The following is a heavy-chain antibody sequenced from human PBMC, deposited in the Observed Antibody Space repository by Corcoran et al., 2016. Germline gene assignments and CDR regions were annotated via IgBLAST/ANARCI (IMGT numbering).Heavy chain of an antibody. CDR2: IKQDGSEK. V-gene: IGHV3-7*01. J-gene: IGHJ4*02. CDR1: GFTFSSYW. Sequence: EVQLVESGGGLVQPGGSLRLSCAASGFTFSSYWMSWVRQAPGKGLEWVANIKQDGSEKYYVDSVKGRFTLSRDNAKNSLYLQMNSLRAEDTAVYYCATRKKSLNSGYAAYWGQGTLVTVSS. CDR3: ATRKKSLNSGYAAY. D-gene: IGHD5-12*01.